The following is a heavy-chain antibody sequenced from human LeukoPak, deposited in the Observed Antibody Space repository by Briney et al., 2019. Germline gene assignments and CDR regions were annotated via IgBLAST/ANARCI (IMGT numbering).Heavy chain of an antibody. J-gene: IGHJ4*02. D-gene: IGHD6-13*01. Sequence: PGGSLRLSCAASGFTVSSNYMSWVRQAPGKGLEWVSVIYSGGSTYYADSVKGRFTISRDNSKNTLYLQMNSLRAEDTAVYYCARDRPKYSCSPIHYDYWGQGTLVTVSS. V-gene: IGHV3-66*01. CDR2: IYSGGST. CDR1: GFTVSSNY. CDR3: ARDRPKYSCSPIHYDY.